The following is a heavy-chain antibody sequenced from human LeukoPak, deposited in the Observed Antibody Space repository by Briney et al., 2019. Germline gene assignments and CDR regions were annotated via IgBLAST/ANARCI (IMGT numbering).Heavy chain of an antibody. D-gene: IGHD3-3*01. CDR2: IYYSGST. V-gene: IGHV4-39*01. CDR1: GGSISSSSYY. CDR3: ARVGRDFWSGYYRDAFDI. J-gene: IGHJ3*02. Sequence: SETLSLTCTVSGGSISSSSYYWGWIRQPSGKGLEWIGSIYYSGSTYYNPSLKSRVTISVDTSKNQFSLKLSSVTAADTAVYYCARVGRDFWSGYYRDAFDIWGQGTMVTVSS.